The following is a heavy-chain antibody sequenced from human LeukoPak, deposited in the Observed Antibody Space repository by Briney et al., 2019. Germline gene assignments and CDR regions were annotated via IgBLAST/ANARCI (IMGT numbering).Heavy chain of an antibody. J-gene: IGHJ4*02. V-gene: IGHV3-48*02. CDR3: ARDGLHTAHFDC. CDR2: VSDSSDV. Sequence: HGGALRDSRVATVFTFRTYTLHWVRPAAGRGRAWVSPVSDSSDVHHFDPVKGRFTIPRHNAKNSLYVLIKSLSDEDTAVYYCARDGLHTAHFDCWGQGTLVTVSS. CDR1: VFTFRTYT. D-gene: IGHD5-18*01.